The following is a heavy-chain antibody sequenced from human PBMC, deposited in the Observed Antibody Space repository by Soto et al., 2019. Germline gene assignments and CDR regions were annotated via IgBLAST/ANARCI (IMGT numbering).Heavy chain of an antibody. CDR3: TRREELYTFES. D-gene: IGHD1-26*01. CDR2: VYPGDSDI. V-gene: IGHV5-51*01. J-gene: IGHJ4*02. CDR1: GYKFTWDW. Sequence: GESLKISCKASGYKFTWDWIGWVRQMPGKGLELMGVVYPGDSDIRYSPSFQGLVIISADKSITTAYLQWSSLKASDTAMYYCTRREELYTFESWRKGNLVTXSS.